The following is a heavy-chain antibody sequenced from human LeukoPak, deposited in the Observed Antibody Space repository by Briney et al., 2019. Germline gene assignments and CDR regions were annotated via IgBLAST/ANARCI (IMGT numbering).Heavy chain of an antibody. Sequence: SETLSLTCSVSGGSISSYYWSWIRQPPGKGLEGIGYIYYSGSTNYNPSLKSRGTISVDTSKNQFSLKLSSVTAADTAVYYCARGGPYCSGGSCYWYYFDYWGQGTLVTVSA. CDR3: ARGGPYCSGGSCYWYYFDY. V-gene: IGHV4-59*01. D-gene: IGHD2-15*01. CDR1: GGSISSYY. J-gene: IGHJ4*02. CDR2: IYYSGST.